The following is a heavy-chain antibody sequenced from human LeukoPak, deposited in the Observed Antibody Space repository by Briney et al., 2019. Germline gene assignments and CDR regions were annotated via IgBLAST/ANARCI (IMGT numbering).Heavy chain of an antibody. J-gene: IGHJ4*02. CDR1: GFTFSSYE. CDR2: ISSSGSTI. CDR3: AKKLGSSGSYSTFDY. D-gene: IGHD3-10*01. V-gene: IGHV3-48*03. Sequence: GGSLRLSCAASGFTFSSYEMNWVRQAPGKGLEWVSYISSSGSTIHYADSVKGRFTISRDNAKNSLYLQMNSLRAEDTAVYYCAKKLGSSGSYSTFDYWGQGTLVTVSS.